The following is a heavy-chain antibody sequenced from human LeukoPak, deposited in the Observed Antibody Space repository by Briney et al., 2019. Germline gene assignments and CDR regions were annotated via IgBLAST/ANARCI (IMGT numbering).Heavy chain of an antibody. Sequence: PGRSLRLSCAASGFTFSTYGMHWVRQAPGKGLAWLAVIWYDGNKKHYVDSVKGRFTISRDNSKNTLYLQMNTLRAEDTAVYYCARAYYSDITDYPYIGYWGQGVLVTVSS. CDR3: ARAYYSDITDYPYIGY. CDR2: IWYDGNKK. CDR1: GFTFSTYG. V-gene: IGHV3-33*01. D-gene: IGHD3-22*01. J-gene: IGHJ4*02.